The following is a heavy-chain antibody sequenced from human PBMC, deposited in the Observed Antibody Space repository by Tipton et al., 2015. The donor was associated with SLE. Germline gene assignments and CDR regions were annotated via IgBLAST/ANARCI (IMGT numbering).Heavy chain of an antibody. J-gene: IGHJ4*02. D-gene: IGHD2/OR15-2a*01. CDR2: ISGSGANT. Sequence: SLRLSCAASGFTFSSYAMSWVRQTRGKGLEWVSLISGSGANTFYADSVKGRFTISRDNSKNTLYLQMNSLRVDDTAVYYCAKDRPLYDSTSFSLGGQGTLVTVSS. CDR1: GFTFSSYA. V-gene: IGHV3-23*01. CDR3: AKDRPLYDSTSFSL.